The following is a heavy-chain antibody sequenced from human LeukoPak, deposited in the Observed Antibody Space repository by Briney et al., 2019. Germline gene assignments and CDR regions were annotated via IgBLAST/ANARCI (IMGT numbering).Heavy chain of an antibody. CDR3: ARLRMRRGDYFDY. Sequence: SETLSLTCTVSGGSISSYYWSWIRQPPGKGLEWIGYIYYSGSTNYNPSLKNRVTISVDTSKNQFSLKLSSVTAADTAVYYCARLRMRRGDYFDYWGQGTLVTVSS. CDR2: IYYSGST. J-gene: IGHJ4*02. CDR1: GGSISSYY. V-gene: IGHV4-59*12.